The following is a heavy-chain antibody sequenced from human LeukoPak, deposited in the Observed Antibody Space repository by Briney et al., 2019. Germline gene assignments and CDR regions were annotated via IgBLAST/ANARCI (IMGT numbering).Heavy chain of an antibody. V-gene: IGHV4-39*01. Sequence: SETLSLTCTVSGGAISSDSYYWGWIRQPPGKGLEWIASINYSGSTYYNPSLNSRATISVDTSKTQFPLRLSSVTAADTAVYYCARLSDFWGQGILVTVSS. J-gene: IGHJ4*02. CDR2: INYSGST. CDR1: GGAISSDSYY. CDR3: ARLSDF.